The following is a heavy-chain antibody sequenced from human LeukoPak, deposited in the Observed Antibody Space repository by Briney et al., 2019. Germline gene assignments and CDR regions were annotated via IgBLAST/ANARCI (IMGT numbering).Heavy chain of an antibody. V-gene: IGHV3-7*01. CDR3: ATMTNGGRYFADY. J-gene: IGHJ4*02. D-gene: IGHD1-26*01. CDR2: IKQDGSEK. Sequence: GGSLRLSCAVSGFTFSNYWMNWVRQAPGKGLEWVANIKQDGSEKYYVDSVKGRFTISRDNAKNSLYLQMNSLRAEDTAVYYCATMTNGGRYFADYWGQGTLVTVSS. CDR1: GFTFSNYW.